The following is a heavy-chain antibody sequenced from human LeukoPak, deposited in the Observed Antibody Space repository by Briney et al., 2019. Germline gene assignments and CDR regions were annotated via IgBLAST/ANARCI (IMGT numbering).Heavy chain of an antibody. CDR2: IIPIFGTA. Sequence: SVTVSCKASGGTFSSYAISWVRQAPGQGLEWMGGIIPIFGTANYAQKFQGRVTITADESTSTAYMELSSLRSEDTAVYYCVRDIVVVPAAIVPWGFDPWGQGTLVTVSS. CDR1: GGTFSSYA. D-gene: IGHD2-2*01. J-gene: IGHJ5*02. CDR3: VRDIVVVPAAIVPWGFDP. V-gene: IGHV1-69*13.